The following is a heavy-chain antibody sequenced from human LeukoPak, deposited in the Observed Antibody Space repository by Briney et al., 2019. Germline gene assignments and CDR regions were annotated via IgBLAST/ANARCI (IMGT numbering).Heavy chain of an antibody. D-gene: IGHD1-26*01. CDR3: ASVAYSGSALDY. CDR2: ISYDGSNK. Sequence: PGGPLRLSCAASGFTFSSYAMHWVRQAPGKGLEWVAVISYDGSNKYYADSVKGRFTISRDNSKNTLYLQMNSLRAEDTAVYYCASVAYSGSALDYWGQGTLVTVSS. V-gene: IGHV3-30-3*01. CDR1: GFTFSSYA. J-gene: IGHJ4*02.